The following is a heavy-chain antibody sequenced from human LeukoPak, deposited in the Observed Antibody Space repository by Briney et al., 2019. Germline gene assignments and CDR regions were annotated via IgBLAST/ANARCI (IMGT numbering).Heavy chain of an antibody. V-gene: IGHV3-21*01. CDR3: AKEQPDYYGSGSYYFPSHY. J-gene: IGHJ4*02. CDR2: ISSSSSYI. Sequence: PGGSLRLSCAASGFTFSSYSMNWVRQAPGKGLEWVSSISSSSSYIYYADSVKGRFTISRDNAKNSLYLQMNSLRAEDTAVYYCAKEQPDYYGSGSYYFPSHYWGQGTLVTVSS. D-gene: IGHD3-10*01. CDR1: GFTFSSYS.